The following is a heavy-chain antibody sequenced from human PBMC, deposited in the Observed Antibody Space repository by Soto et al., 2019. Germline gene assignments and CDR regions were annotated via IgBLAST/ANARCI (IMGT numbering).Heavy chain of an antibody. J-gene: IGHJ5*02. CDR2: IIPIFGTA. CDR1: GGTFSSYA. D-gene: IGHD2-2*01. CDR3: ARGSTSTPTSWFDP. V-gene: IGHV1-69*01. Sequence: QVQLVQSGAEVKKPGSSVKVSCKASGGTFSSYAISWVRQAPGQGLEWMGGIIPIFGTANYAQKFQGRVTITADESTSTPYMELSSLRSEDTAVYYCARGSTSTPTSWFDPWGQGTLVTVSS.